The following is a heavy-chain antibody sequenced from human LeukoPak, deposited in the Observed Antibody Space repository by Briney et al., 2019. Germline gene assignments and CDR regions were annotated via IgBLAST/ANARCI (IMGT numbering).Heavy chain of an antibody. CDR3: ARDLLQDYYDSSGSLGY. CDR2: IWYDGSNK. CDR1: GFTFSSYG. Sequence: PGGSLRLSCAASGFTFSSYGMHWVRQAPGKGLEWVAGIWYDGSNKYYADSVKGRFAISRDNSKNTLYLQMNSLRAEDTAVYYCARDLLQDYYDSSGSLGYWGQGTLVTVSS. D-gene: IGHD3-22*01. J-gene: IGHJ4*02. V-gene: IGHV3-33*01.